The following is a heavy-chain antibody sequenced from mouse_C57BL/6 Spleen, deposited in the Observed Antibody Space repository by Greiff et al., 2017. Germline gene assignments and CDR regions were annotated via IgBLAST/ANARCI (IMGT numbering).Heavy chain of an antibody. Sequence: QVQLKESGAELVKPGASVKISCKASGYAFSSYWMNWVKQRPGKGLEWIGQIYPGDGDTNSNGKFKGKATLTADKSSSTAYMQLSSLTSEDSAVYFCAYDYAYAMDYWGQGTSVTVSS. CDR1: GYAFSSYW. V-gene: IGHV1-80*01. CDR2: IYPGDGDT. J-gene: IGHJ4*01. CDR3: AYDYAYAMDY. D-gene: IGHD2-4*01.